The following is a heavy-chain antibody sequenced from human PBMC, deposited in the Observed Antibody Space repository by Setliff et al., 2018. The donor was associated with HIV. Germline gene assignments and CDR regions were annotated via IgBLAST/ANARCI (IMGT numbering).Heavy chain of an antibody. J-gene: IGHJ2*01. D-gene: IGHD3-10*01. CDR3: ARDWVTRSNYYGSGSPWYFDF. Sequence: KTSETLSLTCTVSGDSIGDYYWNWIRQPAGKGLEWIGRAYASAYSNYNPSLKSRVTMSVDTSQNQFSLKLRSVNAADTAVYYCARDWVTRSNYYGSGSPWYFDFWGRGILVTVSS. CDR1: GDSIGDYY. V-gene: IGHV4-4*07. CDR2: AYASAYS.